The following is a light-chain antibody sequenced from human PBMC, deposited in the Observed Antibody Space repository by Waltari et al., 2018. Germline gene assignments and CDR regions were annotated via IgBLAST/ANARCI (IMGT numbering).Light chain of an antibody. Sequence: QSVLTQPPSVSAAPGQRVTISCSGGSSNIGNNYVSWYRQFPGTAPKLLIYDDTERPPGMSGRLAGAKAGTPATLDITGLQAGGEADYYCGTWDSSLGGAVFGGGTHLTGL. V-gene: IGLV1-51*02. J-gene: IGLJ7*01. CDR3: GTWDSSLGGAV. CDR2: DDT. CDR1: SSNIGNNY.